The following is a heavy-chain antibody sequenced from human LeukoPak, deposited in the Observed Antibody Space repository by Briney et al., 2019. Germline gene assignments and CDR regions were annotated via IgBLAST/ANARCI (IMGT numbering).Heavy chain of an antibody. D-gene: IGHD2-15*01. Sequence: GGSLRLSCAASGFTFNSYAMHWVRQAPGKGLKGLTVMSYDGGDKYYADSVKGRFTISRDNSKNTLYLQMNSLRAEDTAVYYCAKGQLVDYGMDVWGQGTTVTVSS. CDR2: MSYDGGDK. CDR3: AKGQLVDYGMDV. J-gene: IGHJ6*02. CDR1: GFTFNSYA. V-gene: IGHV3-30*18.